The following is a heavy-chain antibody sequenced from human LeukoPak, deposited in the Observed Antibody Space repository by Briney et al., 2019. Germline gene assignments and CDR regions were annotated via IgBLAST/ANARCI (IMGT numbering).Heavy chain of an antibody. CDR3: ATLVATTQFDY. V-gene: IGHV3-23*01. J-gene: IGHJ4*02. CDR1: GFTFSNYA. D-gene: IGHD5-12*01. CDR2: ISGSDGST. Sequence: GGSLRLSCAASGFTFSNYAMSWVRQAPGKGLEWVSVISGSDGSTDYADSVKGRFTISRDNAKNSLYLQMNSLRVEDTAVYYCATLVATTQFDYWGRGTLVTVSS.